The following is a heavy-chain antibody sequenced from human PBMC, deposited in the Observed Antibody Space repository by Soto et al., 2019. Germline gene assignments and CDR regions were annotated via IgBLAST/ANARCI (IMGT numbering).Heavy chain of an antibody. V-gene: IGHV2-5*02. D-gene: IGHD6-13*01. Sequence: QITLKESGPTLVRPTQTLTLTCTFSGFSLSTSGVGLGWIRQPPGKALEYLALIYWDDDNRYSPSLRSRPTISKDTSKNQVVLTLTNMDPVDTATYYCAHRSVAASGSWDVGSFDYWGQGTLVTVSS. CDR2: IYWDDDN. CDR3: AHRSVAASGSWDVGSFDY. CDR1: GFSLSTSGVG. J-gene: IGHJ4*02.